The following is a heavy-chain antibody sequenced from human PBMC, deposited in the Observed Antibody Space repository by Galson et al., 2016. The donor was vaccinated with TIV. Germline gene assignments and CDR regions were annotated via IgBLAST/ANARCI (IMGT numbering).Heavy chain of an antibody. D-gene: IGHD4-17*01. CDR3: ARARYGDYFDY. CDR1: GDTFTGYY. Sequence: SVKVSCKASGDTFTGYYVHWVRQAPGQGLEWMGWIDPRSVATNYAQKFQGRVTMTRDTSISTAHMELTRLTPDDTAVYYCARARYGDYFDYWGQGTRVTVSS. CDR2: IDPRSVAT. V-gene: IGHV1-2*02. J-gene: IGHJ4*02.